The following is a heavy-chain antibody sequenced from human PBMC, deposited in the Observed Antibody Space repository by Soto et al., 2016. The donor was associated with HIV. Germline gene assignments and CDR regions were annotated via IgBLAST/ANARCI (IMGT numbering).Heavy chain of an antibody. D-gene: IGHD2-2*01. CDR2: INPNRGGT. CDR3: ARVFVVVPAASLDY. V-gene: IGHV1-2*02. CDR1: GYTFTGYY. J-gene: IGHJ4*02. Sequence: QVQLVQSGAEVKKPGASVKVSCKASGYTFTGYYMHWVRQAPGQGLEWMGWINPNRGGTNYAQKFQGRVTMTRDTSISTAYMELSRLRSDDTAVYYCARVFVVVPAASLDYWGQGTLVTVSS.